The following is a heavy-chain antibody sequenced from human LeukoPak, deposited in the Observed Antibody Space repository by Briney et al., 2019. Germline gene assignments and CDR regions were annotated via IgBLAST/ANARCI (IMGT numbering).Heavy chain of an antibody. Sequence: GGSLRLSCAASRFTFSSYVGSWVRQAPGKGLEWVSAISNSGGSTYYADSVKGRFTISRDNSKNTLYLQMNSLRAEDTAVYYCANEGGTMLRGDLDYWGQGTLVTVSS. V-gene: IGHV3-23*01. CDR3: ANEGGTMLRGDLDY. CDR1: RFTFSSYV. CDR2: ISNSGGST. D-gene: IGHD3-10*01. J-gene: IGHJ4*02.